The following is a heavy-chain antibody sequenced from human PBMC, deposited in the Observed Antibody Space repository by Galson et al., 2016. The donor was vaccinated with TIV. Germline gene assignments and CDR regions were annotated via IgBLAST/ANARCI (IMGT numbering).Heavy chain of an antibody. CDR1: GYSFINHD. Sequence: SVKVSCKASGYSFINHDINWVRQATGQGLEWMGWMNPYSGNTGYAQKFQGRVTMTRNTAISTAYMELNSLTSEDTAVYYCARRRDDGFDYWGQGTLVTVSS. V-gene: IGHV1-8*02. CDR3: ARRRDDGFDY. J-gene: IGHJ4*02. D-gene: IGHD3-16*01. CDR2: MNPYSGNT.